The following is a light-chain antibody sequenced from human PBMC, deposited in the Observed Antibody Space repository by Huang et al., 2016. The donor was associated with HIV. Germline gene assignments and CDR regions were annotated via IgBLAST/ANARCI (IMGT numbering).Light chain of an antibody. CDR2: DAS. J-gene: IGKJ3*01. V-gene: IGKV3-11*01. CDR1: QSVSSY. Sequence: EIVFTQSPATLSLSPGERATLSCRASQSVSSYLAWYQQKPGQAPRLLIYDASNRATGIPARFSGSGSGTDFTLTISGLEPEDFAVYYCQQRSNWRFTFGPGTKVDIK. CDR3: QQRSNWRFT.